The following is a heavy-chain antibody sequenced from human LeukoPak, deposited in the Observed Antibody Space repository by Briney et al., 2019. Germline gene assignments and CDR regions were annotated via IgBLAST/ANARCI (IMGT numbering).Heavy chain of an antibody. V-gene: IGHV4-34*01. CDR2: INHSEST. CDR1: GGSFSGYY. D-gene: IGHD3/OR15-3a*01. J-gene: IGHJ4*02. Sequence: PSETLSLTCAVYGGSFSGYYWSWIRQPPGKGLEWIGEINHSESTNYNPSLKSRVTISVDTSKNQFSLKLSSVTAADTAVYYCARFRTGSYLFDYWGQGTLVTVSS. CDR3: ARFRTGSYLFDY.